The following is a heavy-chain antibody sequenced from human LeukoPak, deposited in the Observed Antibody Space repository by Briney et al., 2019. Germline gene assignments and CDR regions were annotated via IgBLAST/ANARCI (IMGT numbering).Heavy chain of an antibody. CDR3: AKDMAGYYFLPHAFDI. J-gene: IGHJ3*02. CDR2: IKRDGSEK. CDR1: GFTFSNYW. V-gene: IGHV3-7*03. D-gene: IGHD3-22*01. Sequence: PGGSLRLSCAASGFTFSNYWMSWVRQAPGKGLEWVANIKRDGSEKYYVDSVKGRFTISRDNAKNSLYLQMNSLRAEDTALYYCAKDMAGYYFLPHAFDIWGQGTMVTVSS.